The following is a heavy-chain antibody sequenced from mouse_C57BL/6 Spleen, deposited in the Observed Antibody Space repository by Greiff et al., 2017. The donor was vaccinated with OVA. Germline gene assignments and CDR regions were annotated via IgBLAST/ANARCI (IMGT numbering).Heavy chain of an antibody. Sequence: EVKLQESGGGLVKPGGSLKLSCAASGFTFSSYAMSWVRQTPEKRLEWVATISDGGSYTYYPDNVKGRFTLSRDNAKNNLYLQMSNLKSEDTAMYYCAREAAPYNNYDYWGQGTTLTVSS. D-gene: IGHD2-5*01. CDR2: ISDGGSYT. J-gene: IGHJ2*01. CDR1: GFTFSSYA. V-gene: IGHV5-4*01. CDR3: AREAAPYNNYDY.